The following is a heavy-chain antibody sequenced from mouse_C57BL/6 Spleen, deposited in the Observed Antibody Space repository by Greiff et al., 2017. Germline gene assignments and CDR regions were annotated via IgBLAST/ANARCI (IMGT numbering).Heavy chain of an antibody. CDR1: GYTFTSYW. CDR2: IDPSDSYT. CDR3: ARKDDFYAMDY. V-gene: IGHV1-69*01. J-gene: IGHJ4*01. Sequence: QVQLQQPGAELVMPGASVKLSCKASGYTFTSYWMHWVKQRPGQGLEWIGEIDPSDSYTNYNQKFKGKSTLTVYKSSSTAYMQLSSRTSEDAAVYYCARKDDFYAMDYWGQGTSVTVSS.